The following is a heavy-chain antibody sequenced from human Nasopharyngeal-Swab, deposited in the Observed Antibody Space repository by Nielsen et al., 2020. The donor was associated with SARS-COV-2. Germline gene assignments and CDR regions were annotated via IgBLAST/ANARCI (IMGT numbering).Heavy chain of an antibody. J-gene: IGHJ5*01. Sequence: GSLRLSCTVSGGSISSYYWSWIRQPPGKGLEWIGYIYYSGSTNYNPSLKSRVTISVDTSKNQFSLKLSSVTAADTAVYYCARGPRAYCSSTSCYNWFDSWGQGTLVTVSS. V-gene: IGHV4-59*01. CDR1: GGSISSYY. D-gene: IGHD2-2*01. CDR3: ARGPRAYCSSTSCYNWFDS. CDR2: IYYSGST.